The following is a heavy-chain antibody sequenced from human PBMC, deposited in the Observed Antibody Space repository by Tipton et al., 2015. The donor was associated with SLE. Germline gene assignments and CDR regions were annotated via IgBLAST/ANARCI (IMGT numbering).Heavy chain of an antibody. D-gene: IGHD3-9*01. J-gene: IGHJ4*02. CDR1: GFTFSSYA. Sequence: SLRLSCAASGFTFSSYAMHWVRQAPGKGLEWVAVISYDGSNKYYADSVKGRFTISRDNSKNTLYLQMNSLRAEDTAVYYCARDSDDILTGYYHFDYWGQGTLVTVSS. CDR3: ARDSDDILTGYYHFDY. CDR2: ISYDGSNK. V-gene: IGHV3-30*04.